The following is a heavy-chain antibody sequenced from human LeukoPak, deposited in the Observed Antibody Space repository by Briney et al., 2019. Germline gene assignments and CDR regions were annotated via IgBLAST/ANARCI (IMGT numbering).Heavy chain of an antibody. Sequence: SETLSLTCTVSGGSISSRSYYWAWIRQPPGKGLEWIGSISYSGRTYYNPSLKSRVTISVDSSKNQFSLKLSSVTAADTAVYYCARDGRFPPEVLPRYFDYWGQGTLVTVSS. CDR1: GGSISSRSYY. V-gene: IGHV4-39*07. J-gene: IGHJ4*02. D-gene: IGHD1-26*01. CDR2: ISYSGRT. CDR3: ARDGRFPPEVLPRYFDY.